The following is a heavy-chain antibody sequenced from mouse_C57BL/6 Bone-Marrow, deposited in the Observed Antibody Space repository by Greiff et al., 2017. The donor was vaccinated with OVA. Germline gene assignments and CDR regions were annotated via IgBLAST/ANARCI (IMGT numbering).Heavy chain of an antibody. CDR2: INPYNGGT. J-gene: IGHJ2*01. V-gene: IGHV1-19*01. CDR3: ASLRHYFDY. CDR1: GYTFTDYY. Sequence: VQLQQSGPVLVKPGASVKMSCKASGYTFTDYYMNWVKQSHGKSLEWIGVINPYNGGTSYNQKFKGKATLTVDKSASTAYMELNSLTSEDSAVSYCASLRHYFDYWGPGTTLTVSS.